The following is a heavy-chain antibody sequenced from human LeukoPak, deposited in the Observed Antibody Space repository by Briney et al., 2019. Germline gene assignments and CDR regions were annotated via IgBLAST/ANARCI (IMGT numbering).Heavy chain of an antibody. CDR1: GFTFSSYA. CDR3: AKAYSSSWYRNDAFDI. CDR2: ISGSGGST. J-gene: IGHJ3*02. D-gene: IGHD6-13*01. Sequence: PGGSLRLSCAASGFTFSSYAMSWVRQAPGKGLEWVSAISGSGGSTYYADSVKGRSTISRDNSKNTLYLQMNSLRAEDTAVYYCAKAYSSSWYRNDAFDIWGQGTMVTVSS. V-gene: IGHV3-23*01.